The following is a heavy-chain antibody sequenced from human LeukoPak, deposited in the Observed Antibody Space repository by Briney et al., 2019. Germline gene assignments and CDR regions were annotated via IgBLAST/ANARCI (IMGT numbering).Heavy chain of an antibody. CDR3: ARAIKGGIAATIDY. CDR1: GGSISSYY. Sequence: TSETLSLTCTVSGGSISSYYWSWIRQPPGKGLEWIGYIYYSGSTNYNPSPKSRVTISVDTSKNQFSLKLSSVTAADTAVYYCARAIKGGIAATIDYWGQGTLVTVSS. V-gene: IGHV4-59*01. J-gene: IGHJ4*02. D-gene: IGHD6-13*01. CDR2: IYYSGST.